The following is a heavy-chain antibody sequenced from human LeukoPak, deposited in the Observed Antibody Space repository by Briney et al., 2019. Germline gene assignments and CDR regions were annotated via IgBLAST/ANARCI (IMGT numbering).Heavy chain of an antibody. CDR1: GYSFTSYW. J-gene: IGHJ4*02. CDR3: ARWLGHCSSTSCYQPFDY. CDR2: IYPGDSDT. D-gene: IGHD2-2*01. V-gene: IGHV5-51*01. Sequence: GESLKISCKGSGYSFTSYWIGWVRQMPGKGLEWMGIIYPGDSDTRYSPSFQGQVTISADKSISTAYLQWSSLKVSDTAIYYCARWLGHCSSTSCYQPFDYWGQGTLVNVAS.